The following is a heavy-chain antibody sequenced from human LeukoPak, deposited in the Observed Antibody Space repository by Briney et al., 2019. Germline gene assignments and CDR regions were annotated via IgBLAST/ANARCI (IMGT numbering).Heavy chain of an antibody. J-gene: IGHJ5*02. V-gene: IGHV1-18*01. Sequence: GASVKVSCKASGYTFTSYGISWVRQAPGQGLEWIGWISAYNGNTNYAQKLQGRVTMTTDTSTSTAYMELRSLRSDDTAVYYCARDNHYDILTGSPGPNNWFDPWGQGTLVTVSS. D-gene: IGHD3-9*01. CDR1: GYTFTSYG. CDR2: ISAYNGNT. CDR3: ARDNHYDILTGSPGPNNWFDP.